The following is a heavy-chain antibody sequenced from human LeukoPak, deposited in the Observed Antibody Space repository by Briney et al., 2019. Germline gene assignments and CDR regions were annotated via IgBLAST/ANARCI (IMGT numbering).Heavy chain of an antibody. Sequence: PGRSLRLSCAASGFTFSSYAMHWVRQAPGKGLEWVANIKVDGSEKYYVDSVRGRFTISRDNAKNSLYLQMNSLRAEDTAVYYCARDMGLFYWGQGTLVTVSS. V-gene: IGHV3-7*01. J-gene: IGHJ4*02. CDR2: IKVDGSEK. D-gene: IGHD3-10*01. CDR1: GFTFSSYA. CDR3: ARDMGLFY.